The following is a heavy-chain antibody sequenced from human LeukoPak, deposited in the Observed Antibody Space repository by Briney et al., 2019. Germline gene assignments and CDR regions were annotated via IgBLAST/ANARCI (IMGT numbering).Heavy chain of an antibody. CDR1: GFAFDEHG. D-gene: IGHD2-2*01. CDR3: ARAPMTSPFYFDY. CDR2: INWSGGST. J-gene: IGHJ4*02. V-gene: IGHV3-20*04. Sequence: GGSLRLSCTASGFAFDEHGMSWVRQVPGKGLEWVSGINWSGGSTGYADPLRGRFTISRDNAKNSLYLQMDSLRADDTALYYCARAPMTSPFYFDYWGQGTLVTVSS.